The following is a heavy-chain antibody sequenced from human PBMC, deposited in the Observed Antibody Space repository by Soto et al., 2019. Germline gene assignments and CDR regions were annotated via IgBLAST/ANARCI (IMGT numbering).Heavy chain of an antibody. V-gene: IGHV3-15*01. Sequence: GGSLRLSCAASGFTFSNAWMSWVRQAPGKGLEWVGRIKSKTDGGTTDYAAPVKGRFTISRDDSKNTLYLQMNSLKTEDTAVYYCTTPYLRDYYDSSGYTSNYWGQGTLVTVSS. D-gene: IGHD3-22*01. CDR3: TTPYLRDYYDSSGYTSNY. J-gene: IGHJ4*02. CDR2: IKSKTDGGTT. CDR1: GFTFSNAW.